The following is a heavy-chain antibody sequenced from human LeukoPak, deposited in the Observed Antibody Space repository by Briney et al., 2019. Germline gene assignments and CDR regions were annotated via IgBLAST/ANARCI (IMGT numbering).Heavy chain of an antibody. Sequence: GGSLRLSCGASGFTFSNYAMSWVRQAPGKGLEWVSAISSGGGSTYYADSVKGRFTISRDNSKNTLYLQMNSLRAEDTAVYYCAKDLEVVAATPLEGWGQGTLVTVSS. CDR2: ISSGGGST. V-gene: IGHV3-23*01. CDR3: AKDLEVVAATPLEG. J-gene: IGHJ4*02. D-gene: IGHD2-15*01. CDR1: GFTFSNYA.